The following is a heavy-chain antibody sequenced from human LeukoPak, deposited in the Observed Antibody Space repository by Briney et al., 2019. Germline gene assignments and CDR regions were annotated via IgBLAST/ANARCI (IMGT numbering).Heavy chain of an antibody. CDR1: GGSISSYY. CDR3: ARHTDYGDALDY. CDR2: IYYSGST. V-gene: IGHV4-59*08. Sequence: PSETLSLTCTVSGGSISSYYWSWIWQPPGKGLEWIGYIYYSGSTNYNPSLKSRVTISVDTSKSQFSLKLSSVTAADTAVYYCARHTDYGDALDYWGQGTLVTVSS. D-gene: IGHD4-17*01. J-gene: IGHJ4*02.